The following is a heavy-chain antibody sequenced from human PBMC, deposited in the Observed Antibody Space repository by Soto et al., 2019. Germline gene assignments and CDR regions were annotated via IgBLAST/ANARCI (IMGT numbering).Heavy chain of an antibody. D-gene: IGHD1-1*01. CDR1: GYTFTNYH. CDR3: ARISNSLPAY. CDR2: INPGRGST. Sequence: GASVKVSCKASGYTFTNYHIHWVRQAPGQGLEWMGIINPGRGSTTYAHKFQGRVTMTRDTSTSTVYMELDSLRSDDTAVYFCARISNSLPAYWGQGTLVTVSS. V-gene: IGHV1-46*01. J-gene: IGHJ4*02.